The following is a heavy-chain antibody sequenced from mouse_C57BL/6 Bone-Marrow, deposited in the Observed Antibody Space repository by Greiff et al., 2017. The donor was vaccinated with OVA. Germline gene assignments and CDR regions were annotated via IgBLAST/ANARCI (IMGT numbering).Heavy chain of an antibody. CDR1: GYTFTSYW. CDR2: IDPSDSYT. D-gene: IGHD2-1*01. J-gene: IGHJ3*01. CDR3: ASYSAWFAY. V-gene: IGHV1-50*01. Sequence: VQLQQPGAELVKPGASVKLSCKASGYTFTSYWMQWVKQRPGQGLEWIGEIDPSDSYTNYNQKFKGKATLTVDTSSSTAYMQLSSLTSEDSAVYYCASYSAWFAYWGQGTLVTVSA.